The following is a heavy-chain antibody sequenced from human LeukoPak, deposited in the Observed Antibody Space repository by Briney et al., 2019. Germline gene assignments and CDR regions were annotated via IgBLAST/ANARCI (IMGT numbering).Heavy chain of an antibody. CDR2: ISGSGGST. J-gene: IGHJ4*02. Sequence: PGGSLRLSRAASGFTFSSYAMSWVRQAPGKGLEGVSAISGSGGSTYYADSVKGRFTISRDNSKNTLYLQTNSLRAEDTAVYYCAKDPWVVPDLVGYYFDYWGQGTLVTVSS. CDR1: GFTFSSYA. V-gene: IGHV3-23*01. CDR3: AKDPWVVPDLVGYYFDY. D-gene: IGHD2-2*01.